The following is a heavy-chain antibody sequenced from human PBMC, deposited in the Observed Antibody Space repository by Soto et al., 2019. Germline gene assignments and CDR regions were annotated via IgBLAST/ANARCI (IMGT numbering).Heavy chain of an antibody. CDR2: ISAYNGNT. V-gene: IGHV1-18*01. CDR3: ARCIVGATPTVFYYYGMDV. Sequence: QVQLVQSGAEVKKPGASVKVSCKASGYTLTSYGISWVRQAPGQGLEWMGWISAYNGNTNYAQKLQGRVTMTTDTSTSTAYMELRSLRSDDTAVYYCARCIVGATPTVFYYYGMDVWGQGTTVTVSS. D-gene: IGHD1-26*01. CDR1: GYTLTSYG. J-gene: IGHJ6*02.